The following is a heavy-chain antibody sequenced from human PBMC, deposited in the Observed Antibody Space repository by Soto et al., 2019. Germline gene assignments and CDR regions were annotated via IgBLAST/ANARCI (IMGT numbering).Heavy chain of an antibody. J-gene: IGHJ6*02. D-gene: IGHD2-15*01. Sequence: GGSLRLSCAASGFTFSSYGMHWVRQAPGKGLEWVAVIWYDGSNKYYADSVKGRFTISRDNSKNTLYLQMNSLRAEDTAVYYCARDYVVVVVAASAGYGMDVWGQGTTVTSP. V-gene: IGHV3-33*01. CDR2: IWYDGSNK. CDR1: GFTFSSYG. CDR3: ARDYVVVVVAASAGYGMDV.